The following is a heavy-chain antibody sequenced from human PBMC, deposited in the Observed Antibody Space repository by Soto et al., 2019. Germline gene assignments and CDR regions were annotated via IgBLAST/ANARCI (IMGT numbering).Heavy chain of an antibody. V-gene: IGHV1-2*04. CDR1: GYTFTGYY. CDR2: INPNSGGT. J-gene: IGHJ5*02. D-gene: IGHD3-3*01. CDR3: ARDGFDFWSGSPGGNWFDP. Sequence: ALVKVSCKASGYTFTGYYMHWVRQAPGQGLEWMGWINPNSGGTNYAQKFQGWVTMTRDTSISTAYMELSRLRSDDTAVYYCARDGFDFWSGSPGGNWFDPWGQGTLVTVSS.